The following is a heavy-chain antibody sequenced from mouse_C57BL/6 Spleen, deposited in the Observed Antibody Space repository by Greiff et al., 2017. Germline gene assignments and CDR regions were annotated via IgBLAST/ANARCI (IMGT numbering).Heavy chain of an antibody. CDR3: ARDYGSSYAMDD. CDR2: IYPGSGST. D-gene: IGHD1-1*01. J-gene: IGHJ4*01. V-gene: IGHV1-55*01. CDR1: GYSFTSYW. Sequence: QVQLQQPGAELVKPGASVKMSCKASGYSFTSYWITWVKQRPGQGLEWIGDIYPGSGSTNYNEKFKSKATLTVDTTSSTAYMQLSSLTSEDSAVYYRARDYGSSYAMDDWGQGTSVTVSS.